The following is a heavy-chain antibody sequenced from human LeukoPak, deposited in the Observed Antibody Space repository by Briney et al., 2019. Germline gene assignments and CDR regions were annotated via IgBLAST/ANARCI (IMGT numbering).Heavy chain of an antibody. D-gene: IGHD4-17*01. J-gene: IGHJ4*02. CDR1: GFTFGTYA. Sequence: GGSLRLSCAASGFTFGTYAMSWVRQAPGKGLEWVSIIYTGGNTYYADSVKGRFTISRDNSRNTVYLQMNNLRAEDTAVYYCARRYGDYAGDDYWGQGTLVTVSS. V-gene: IGHV3-23*03. CDR3: ARRYGDYAGDDY. CDR2: IIYTGGNT.